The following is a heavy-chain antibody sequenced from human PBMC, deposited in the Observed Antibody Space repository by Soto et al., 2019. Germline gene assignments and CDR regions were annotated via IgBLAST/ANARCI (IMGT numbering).Heavy chain of an antibody. CDR1: GFTFSSYS. CDR3: ARDFIPLGYCSGGSCYTSS. CDR2: ISSSSSYI. Sequence: GSLRLSCAASGFTFSSYSMNWVRQAPGKGLEWVSSISSSSSYIYYADSVKGRFTISRDNAKNSLYLQMNSLRAEDTAVYYCARDFIPLGYCSGGSCYTSSWGQGTLVTVSS. V-gene: IGHV3-21*01. J-gene: IGHJ5*02. D-gene: IGHD2-15*01.